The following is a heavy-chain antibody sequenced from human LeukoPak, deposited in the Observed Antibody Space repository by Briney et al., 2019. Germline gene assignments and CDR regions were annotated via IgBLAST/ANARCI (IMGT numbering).Heavy chain of an antibody. V-gene: IGHV3-21*01. CDR1: GFTLTSYN. CDR3: ARDKDRARAGRCYLPDD. CDR2: ISSSSSYI. J-gene: IGHJ4*02. D-gene: IGHD2-15*01. Sequence: SGGSLRLSCAASGFTLTSYNMNWVRQAPGKGLEWVSSISSSSSYINYADSVKGRFTISRDNAKNSVYLQMNSLRAEDTAVYYCARDKDRARAGRCYLPDDWGQGTQVTVSS.